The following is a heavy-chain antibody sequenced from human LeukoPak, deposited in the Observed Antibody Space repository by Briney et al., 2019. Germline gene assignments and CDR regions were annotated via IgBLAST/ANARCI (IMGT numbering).Heavy chain of an antibody. CDR1: GGSTSSDY. Sequence: PSETLSLTCTVSGGSTSSDYWSWIRQSPGKGLEWVGYVYNSGDTGKNPSLKSRVTILLDTSKNQCSLKLASVSAADTAVYYCARLKLGAYFDLWGRGTLVTVSS. CDR2: VYNSGDT. V-gene: IGHV4-59*08. J-gene: IGHJ2*01. CDR3: ARLKLGAYFDL. D-gene: IGHD3-16*01.